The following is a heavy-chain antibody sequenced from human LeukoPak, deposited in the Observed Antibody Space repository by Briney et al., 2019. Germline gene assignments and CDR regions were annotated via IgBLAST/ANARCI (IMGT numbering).Heavy chain of an antibody. J-gene: IGHJ4*02. Sequence: PSQTLSLTCAVFGGSISSGDYPWSWIRQPPGKGLEWIGYIFYTGHTSYNPSLKSRVTISVDMSKNQLSLKLSSVTAADTAVYYCARGFYGSGSQFDYWGQGTLLTVSS. D-gene: IGHD3-10*01. V-gene: IGHV4-30-2*01. CDR3: ARGFYGSGSQFDY. CDR1: GGSISSGDYP. CDR2: IFYTGHT.